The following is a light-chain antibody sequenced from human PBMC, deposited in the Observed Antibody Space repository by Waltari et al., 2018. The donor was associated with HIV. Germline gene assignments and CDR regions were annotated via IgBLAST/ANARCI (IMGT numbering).Light chain of an antibody. CDR1: NSDIGGNP. CDR2: NTN. Sequence: QSVLTQPPSASATPGPRVTISCSGTNSDIGGNPVNWYQQLPAPAPKLLIYNTNQRPSGVPDRFSGSKSGASASLAISGLQSEDEAEYYCAAWGDSLNGPVFGGGTRVTVL. V-gene: IGLV1-44*01. J-gene: IGLJ2*01. CDR3: AAWGDSLNGPV.